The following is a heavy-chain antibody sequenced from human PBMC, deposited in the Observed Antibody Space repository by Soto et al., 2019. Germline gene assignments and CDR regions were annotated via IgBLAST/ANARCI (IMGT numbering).Heavy chain of an antibody. CDR2: LSGQGQNA. D-gene: IGHD5-12*01. V-gene: IGHV1-18*01. CDR3: ARAGYVRSGHEDPQGGAFDV. Sequence: QVQLVQSGPEVKKPGASMRVSCKAPGFIFNHYVINWARQAPGKGLEWVGGLSGQGQNAHYAEKCQDRVTITKDTSTATSYLEGTSLRSDESAVYFCARAGYVRSGHEDPQGGAFDVWGLGTVVTVSS. CDR1: GFIFNHYV. J-gene: IGHJ3*01.